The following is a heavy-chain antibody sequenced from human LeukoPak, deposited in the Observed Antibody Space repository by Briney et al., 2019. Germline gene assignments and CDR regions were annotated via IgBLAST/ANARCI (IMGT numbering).Heavy chain of an antibody. CDR1: GGSINVYY. V-gene: IGHV4-59*01. J-gene: IGHJ4*02. CDR3: ARGGSRSYTSSTLDY. CDR2: ISYSGST. Sequence: SETLSLXCSVSGGSINVYYWNWSRQSPGKGLEWIGSISYSGSTNYNPSLKSRVTISMDTSKNRFSLKVSSVIPADTAMYYCARGGSRSYTSSTLDYWGQGTLVTVSS. D-gene: IGHD6-6*01.